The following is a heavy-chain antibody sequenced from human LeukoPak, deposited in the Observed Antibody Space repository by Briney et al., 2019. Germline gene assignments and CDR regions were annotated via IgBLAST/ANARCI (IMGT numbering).Heavy chain of an antibody. CDR2: IKQDGSEK. Sequence: GGSLRLSCAASGFTFSSYWMSWVRQAPGKGLEWVANIKQDGSEKYYVDSVKGRFTISRDNARNSLFLQMNSLRAEDTAVYYCARDPYSGTYGNTYYYYMDVWGKGTTVTISS. J-gene: IGHJ6*03. CDR3: ARDPYSGTYGNTYYYYMDV. V-gene: IGHV3-7*01. D-gene: IGHD1-26*01. CDR1: GFTFSSYW.